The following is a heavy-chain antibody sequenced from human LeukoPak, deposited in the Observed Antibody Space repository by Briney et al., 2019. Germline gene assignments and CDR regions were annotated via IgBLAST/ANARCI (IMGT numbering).Heavy chain of an antibody. CDR1: GGSISNSNYY. CDR3: ARHSFDYDNSGYFYSFDY. CDR2: IQYSGST. V-gene: IGHV4-39*01. J-gene: IGHJ4*02. D-gene: IGHD3-22*01. Sequence: SETLSLTCTVSGGSISNSNYYWGWIRQPPGKGLEWLGSIQYSGSTHYNPSLKSRVTISVDTPKNQFSLNLSSVTAADTAVYYCARHSFDYDNSGYFYSFDYWGQGTLVTVSS.